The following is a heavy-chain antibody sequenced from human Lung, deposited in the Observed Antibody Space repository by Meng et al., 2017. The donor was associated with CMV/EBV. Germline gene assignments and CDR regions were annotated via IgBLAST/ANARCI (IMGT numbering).Heavy chain of an antibody. D-gene: IGHD5/OR15-5a*01. CDR3: ARDSLYEPKYGTDV. Sequence: LXCTVSGGSISSSSYYWSWIRQHPGKGPEWIGYVFHTGATYYSPSLNSRLTLSLDTSKNQFSLKLSSVTAADTAVYYCARDSLYEPKYGTDVWGPGTXVNVSS. V-gene: IGHV4-31*03. J-gene: IGHJ6*02. CDR1: GGSISSSSYY. CDR2: VFHTGAT.